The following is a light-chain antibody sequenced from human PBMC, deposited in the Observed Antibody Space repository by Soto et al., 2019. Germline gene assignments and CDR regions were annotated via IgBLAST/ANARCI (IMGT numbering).Light chain of an antibody. Sequence: ELVLTQSPGTLSLSPGERATLSCRASQSVSSSYLAWYRQKPGQAPRLLIYGASNRATGIPDRFSGSGSGTDFTLTISRLEPEDFAVYFCQQYGRSPPFTFGQGTKVEIK. J-gene: IGKJ2*01. CDR2: GAS. CDR3: QQYGRSPPFT. V-gene: IGKV3-20*01. CDR1: QSVSSSY.